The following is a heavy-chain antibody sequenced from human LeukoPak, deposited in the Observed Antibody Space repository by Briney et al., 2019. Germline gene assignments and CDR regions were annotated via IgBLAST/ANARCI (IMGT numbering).Heavy chain of an antibody. CDR2: ISSSSYI. J-gene: IGHJ5*02. Sequence: GGSLRLSCAASGFTFSSYSMNWVRQAPGKGLEWVSSISSSSYIYYADSVKGRFTISRDNAKNSLYLQMNSLRAEDTAVYYCAQYCSSTSCYTAAFSWGQGTLVTVSS. CDR1: GFTFSSYS. D-gene: IGHD2-2*02. CDR3: AQYCSSTSCYTAAFS. V-gene: IGHV3-21*01.